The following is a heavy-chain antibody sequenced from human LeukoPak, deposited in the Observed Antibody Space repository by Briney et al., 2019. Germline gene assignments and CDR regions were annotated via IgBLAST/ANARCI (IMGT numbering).Heavy chain of an antibody. V-gene: IGHV3-11*06. J-gene: IGHJ3*02. CDR1: GFTFSDYY. CDR3: ARAVYGFDAFDI. Sequence: NPGGSLRLSCAASGFTFSDYYMSWIRQAPGKGLEWVSSISSSSSYIYYADSVKGRFTISRDNAKNSLYLQMNSLRAEDTAVYYCARAVYGFDAFDIWGQGTMVTVSS. CDR2: ISSSSSYI. D-gene: IGHD4-17*01.